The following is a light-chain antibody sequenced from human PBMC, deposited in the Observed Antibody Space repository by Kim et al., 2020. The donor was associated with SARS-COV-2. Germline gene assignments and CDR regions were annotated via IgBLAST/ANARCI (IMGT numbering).Light chain of an antibody. V-gene: IGLV2-8*01. Sequence: QSALTQPPSASGSPGQSVTISCTGTSSDVGGYNSVSWYQQHPGKAPKLMIYEVTKRPSGVPDRFSGSKSHNTASLTVSGLQAEDEADYYCSSYAGSDNYVFGTGTKVTVL. CDR3: SSYAGSDNYV. CDR1: SSDVGGYNS. J-gene: IGLJ1*01. CDR2: EVT.